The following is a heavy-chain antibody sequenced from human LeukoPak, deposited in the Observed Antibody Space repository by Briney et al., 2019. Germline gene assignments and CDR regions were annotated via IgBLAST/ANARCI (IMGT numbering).Heavy chain of an antibody. CDR3: ATYLYGDPSLNWFDP. CDR2: INHSGST. CDR1: GGSFSGYY. D-gene: IGHD4-17*01. J-gene: IGHJ5*02. Sequence: PSETLSLTRAVYGGSFSGYYWSWIRQPPGKGLEWIGEINHSGSTNYNPSLKSRVTISVDTSKNQFSLKLSSVTAADTAVYYCATYLYGDPSLNWFDPWGQGTLVTVSS. V-gene: IGHV4-34*01.